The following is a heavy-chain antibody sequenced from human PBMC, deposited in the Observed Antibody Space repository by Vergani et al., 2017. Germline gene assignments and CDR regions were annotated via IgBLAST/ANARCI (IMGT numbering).Heavy chain of an antibody. CDR1: GFTFSSYA. CDR2: ISGSGGST. V-gene: IGHV3-23*01. J-gene: IGHJ4*02. CDR3: AKDGTMVRGVIGCFDY. D-gene: IGHD3-10*01. Sequence: EVQLLESGGGLVQPGGSLRLSCAASGFTFSSYAMSWVRQAPGKGLEWVSAISGSGGSTYYADSVKGRFTISRDNSKNTLYLQMNSLRAEDTAVYYCAKDGTMVRGVIGCFDYWGQGTLDTVSS.